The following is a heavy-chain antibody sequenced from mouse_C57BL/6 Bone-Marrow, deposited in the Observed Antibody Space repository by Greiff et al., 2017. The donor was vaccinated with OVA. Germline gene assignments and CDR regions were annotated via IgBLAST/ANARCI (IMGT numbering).Heavy chain of an antibody. V-gene: IGHV8-8*01. D-gene: IGHD2-5*01. CDR3: ARSYYSNSSWFAY. Sequence: QVTLIESGPGILQPSQTLSLTCSFSGFSLSTFGMGVGWIRQPSGKGLEWLALIWWGDDKYYNPALKSRLTISKDTSNNQLVLKIANVDTADTATYYCARSYYSNSSWFAYWGQGTLVTVSA. CDR1: GFSLSTFGMG. J-gene: IGHJ3*01. CDR2: IWWGDDK.